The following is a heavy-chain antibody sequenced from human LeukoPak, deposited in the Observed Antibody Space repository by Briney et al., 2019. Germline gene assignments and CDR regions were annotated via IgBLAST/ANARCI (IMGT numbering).Heavy chain of an antibody. CDR3: ARDRVLGRGSTSCLDV. CDR2: IIPIFGTA. J-gene: IGHJ6*02. Sequence: GSSVKVSRKASGGTLSSYAISWVRQAPGQGLEWMGGIIPIFGTANYAQKFQGRVTITADESTSTAYMELSSLRSEDTAVYYCARDRVLGRGSTSCLDVWGQGTTVTVSS. D-gene: IGHD2-2*01. V-gene: IGHV1-69*01. CDR1: GGTLSSYA.